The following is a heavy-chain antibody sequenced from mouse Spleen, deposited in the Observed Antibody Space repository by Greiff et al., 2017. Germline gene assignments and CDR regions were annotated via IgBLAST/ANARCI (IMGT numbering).Heavy chain of an antibody. D-gene: IGHD1-1*01. Sequence: DVKLVESGGGLVKLGGSLKLSCAASGFTFSSYAMSWVRQTPEKRLEWVATISSGGGNTYYPDSVKGRFTISRDNAKNTLYLQMSSLKSEDTAMYYCARRYYGSSYYFDYWGQGTTLTVSS. CDR3: ARRYYGSSYYFDY. J-gene: IGHJ2*01. CDR1: GFTFSSYA. CDR2: ISSGGGNT. V-gene: IGHV5-9*04.